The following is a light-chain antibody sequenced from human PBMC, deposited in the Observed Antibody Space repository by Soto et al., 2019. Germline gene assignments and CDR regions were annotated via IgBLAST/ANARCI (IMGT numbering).Light chain of an antibody. J-gene: IGKJ1*01. Sequence: DIQLTQSPPTLSASVGDRVTITCRASQSIRYYLAWYQQMPGKAPKLLIYGASSLQSGVPSRFSGSGSGTEFTRTSSSLQPDDFATYFCQHHNSYSQTFGQGTKVEIK. CDR1: QSIRYY. V-gene: IGKV1-5*01. CDR3: QHHNSYSQT. CDR2: GAS.